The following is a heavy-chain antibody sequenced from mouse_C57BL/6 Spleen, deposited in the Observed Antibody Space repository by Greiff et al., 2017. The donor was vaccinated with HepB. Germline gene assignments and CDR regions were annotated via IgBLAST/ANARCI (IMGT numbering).Heavy chain of an antibody. CDR2: IYPGDGDT. CDR3: ARKVYDYDFDY. Sequence: QVQLQQSGPELVKPGASVKISCKASGYAFSSSWMNWVKQRPGKGLEWIGRIYPGDGDTNYNGKFKGKATLTADKSSSTAYMQISSLTSEDSAVYFCARKVYDYDFDYWGQGTTLTVSS. J-gene: IGHJ2*01. CDR1: GYAFSSSW. V-gene: IGHV1-82*01. D-gene: IGHD2-4*01.